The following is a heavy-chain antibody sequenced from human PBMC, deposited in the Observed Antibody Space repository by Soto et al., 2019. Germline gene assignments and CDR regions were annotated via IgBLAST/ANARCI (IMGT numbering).Heavy chain of an antibody. V-gene: IGHV3-23*01. CDR1: GFTFSSYA. D-gene: IGHD1-26*01. J-gene: IGHJ6*02. CDR2: ISGSGGST. Sequence: EVQLLESGGGLVQPGGSLRLSCAASGFTFSSYAMSWVRQAPGKGLEWVSAISGSGGSTYYADSVKGRFTISRDNSKKTLFLQMNSLRAEDTAVYYCAKRESSTTRDYYYYGMGVWGQGTTVTVS. CDR3: AKRESSTTRDYYYYGMGV.